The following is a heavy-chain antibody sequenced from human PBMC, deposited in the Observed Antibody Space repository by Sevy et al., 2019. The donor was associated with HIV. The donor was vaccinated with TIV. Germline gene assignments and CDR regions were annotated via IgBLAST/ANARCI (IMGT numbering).Heavy chain of an antibody. D-gene: IGHD3-10*01. CDR2: ISWDAKKT. Sequence: GGSLRLSCAASGFTFDDYTMHWVRQVPGKGLEWVSLISWDAKKTDYADSVEGRFTVSRDNRKNSLYLQMNSLRSEDTASYFCAKDIPGYSGFDHWGQGTLVTVSS. CDR3: AKDIPGYSGFDH. V-gene: IGHV3-43*01. CDR1: GFTFDDYT. J-gene: IGHJ4*02.